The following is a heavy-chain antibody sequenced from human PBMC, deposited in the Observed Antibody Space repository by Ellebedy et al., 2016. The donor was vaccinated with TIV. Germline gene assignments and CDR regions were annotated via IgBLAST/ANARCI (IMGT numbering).Heavy chain of an antibody. V-gene: IGHV1-69*10. CDR1: GGTFSSYA. D-gene: IGHD5-18*01. Sequence: ASVKVSCKASGGTFSSYAISWVRQAPGQGLEWMGGIIPILGIANYAQKFQGRVTITADKSTSTAYMELSSLRSEDTAVYYCARGVRGYSYGSYYYYMDVWGKGTTVTVSS. CDR3: ARGVRGYSYGSYYYYMDV. CDR2: IIPILGIA. J-gene: IGHJ6*03.